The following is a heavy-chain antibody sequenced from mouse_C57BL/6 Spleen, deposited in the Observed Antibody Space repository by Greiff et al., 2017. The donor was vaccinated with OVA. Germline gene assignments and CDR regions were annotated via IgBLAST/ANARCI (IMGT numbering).Heavy chain of an antibody. CDR3: ARGGGSSYHYAMDY. Sequence: VQLQQSGPELVKPGASVKISCKASGYAFSSSWMNWVKQRPGKGLEWIGRIYPGDGDTNYNGKFKGKATLTADKSSSTACMQLSSLTSEDSAVYFCARGGGSSYHYAMDYWGQGTSVTVSS. CDR1: GYAFSSSW. D-gene: IGHD1-1*01. CDR2: IYPGDGDT. J-gene: IGHJ4*01. V-gene: IGHV1-82*01.